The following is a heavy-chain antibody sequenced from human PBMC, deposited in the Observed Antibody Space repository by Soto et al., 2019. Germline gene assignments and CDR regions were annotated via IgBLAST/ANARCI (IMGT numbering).Heavy chain of an antibody. CDR1: GFTFSSYA. J-gene: IGHJ4*02. Sequence: GALRLSCAASGFTFSSYAMSWVRQAPGKGLKWVSAISGSSDSTYYVDSVKGRFTISRDNSKNTLYLQMNSLRAEDTAIYYCAKARGSSTPAPGSYWGQGTLVTVSS. CDR2: ISGSSDST. D-gene: IGHD2-2*01. CDR3: AKARGSSTPAPGSY. V-gene: IGHV3-23*01.